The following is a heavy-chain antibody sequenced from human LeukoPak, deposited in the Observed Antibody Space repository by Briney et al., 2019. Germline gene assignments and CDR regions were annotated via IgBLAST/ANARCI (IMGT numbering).Heavy chain of an antibody. D-gene: IGHD1-26*01. CDR3: AKGGYTGTYPLDY. V-gene: IGHV3-21*01. CDR1: GFTFNTYI. Sequence: GGSLRLSCAASGFTFNTYIMAWVRQAPGKGLEWVSSITSSSYSIYYADSVKGRFTISRDNAKNSLYLQMNSLRAEDTAVYYCAKGGYTGTYPLDYWGQGTLVTVSS. CDR2: ITSSSYSI. J-gene: IGHJ4*02.